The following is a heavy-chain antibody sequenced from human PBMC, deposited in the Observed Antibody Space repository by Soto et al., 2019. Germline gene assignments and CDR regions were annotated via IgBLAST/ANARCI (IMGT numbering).Heavy chain of an antibody. CDR2: IYYSGTT. V-gene: IGHV4-39*01. J-gene: IGHJ5*02. Sequence: QLQLQESGPGLVKPSETLSLTCSLSGGSISSTFYYWGWIRQPPGKGLEGIGRIYYSGTTFYNASIKSRVTISVDTSKNLFSLRLTSVTATDTAVYFCARHKWEQPKWFDPWGQGTLVTVSS. CDR3: ARHKWEQPKWFDP. D-gene: IGHD1-26*01. CDR1: GGSISSTFYY.